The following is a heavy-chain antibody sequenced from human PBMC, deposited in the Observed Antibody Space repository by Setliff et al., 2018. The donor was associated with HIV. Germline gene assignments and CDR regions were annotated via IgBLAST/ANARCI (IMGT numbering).Heavy chain of an antibody. CDR3: AKDRGSSGWLQFDY. D-gene: IGHD6-19*01. J-gene: IGHJ4*02. V-gene: IGHV3-74*01. Sequence: LRLSCAASGFTFSTYWMHWVRQAPGKGLVWVSQISPDGSFTRYADSVKGRFTISRDSAKNTLYLHMNGLRAEDTAVYYCAKDRGSSGWLQFDYWGQGTLVTVSS. CDR2: ISPDGSFT. CDR1: GFTFSTYW.